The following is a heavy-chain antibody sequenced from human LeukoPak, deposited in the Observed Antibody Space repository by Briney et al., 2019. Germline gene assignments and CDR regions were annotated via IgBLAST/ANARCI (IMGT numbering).Heavy chain of an antibody. D-gene: IGHD6-13*01. V-gene: IGHV3-23*01. Sequence: GGSLRLSCAASGFTFSSYAMSWVGQAPGKGLEWRSASRGSGGSRYYAGSLKGRFTISRDNSKSTLYLQMNSLRAEDTAVYYCAKSSPIAAAGEVSDFWGQGTLVTVSS. CDR2: SRGSGGSR. CDR1: GFTFSSYA. J-gene: IGHJ4*02. CDR3: AKSSPIAAAGEVSDF.